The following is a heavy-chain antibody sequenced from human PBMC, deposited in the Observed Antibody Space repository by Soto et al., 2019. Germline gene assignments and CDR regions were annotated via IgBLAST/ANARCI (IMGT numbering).Heavy chain of an antibody. CDR2: INPNSGGT. CDR3: ARVLLYDSSGLDY. D-gene: IGHD3-22*01. CDR1: GYTFTGYY. J-gene: IGHJ4*02. V-gene: IGHV1-2*02. Sequence: GASVKVSCKASGYTFTGYYMHWVRQAPGQGLEWMGWINPNSGGTNYAQKFQGRVTMTRDTPVSTAYMELSRLRSDDTAVYYCARVLLYDSSGLDYWGQGTLVTVSS.